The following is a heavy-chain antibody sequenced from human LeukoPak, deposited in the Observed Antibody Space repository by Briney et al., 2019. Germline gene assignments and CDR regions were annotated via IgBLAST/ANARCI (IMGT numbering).Heavy chain of an antibody. CDR1: GFTFSTYA. CDR3: AKSIGGVVVVAADY. Sequence: GGSLRLSCAASGFTFSTYAMTWVRQAPGKGLEWVSVISGSGGSTYYADSVKGRFTLSRDNSKNTLYLQMNSLRAEDTAVYYWAKSIGGVVVVAADYWGQGTLVTVSS. J-gene: IGHJ4*02. CDR2: ISGSGGST. V-gene: IGHV3-23*01. D-gene: IGHD2-15*01.